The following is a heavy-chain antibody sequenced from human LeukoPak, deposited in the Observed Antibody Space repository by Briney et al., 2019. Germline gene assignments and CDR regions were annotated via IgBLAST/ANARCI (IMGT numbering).Heavy chain of an antibody. V-gene: IGHV1-2*02. CDR2: INPNRGGA. CDR1: VYTFSRDG. D-gene: IGHD3-3*01. Sequence: ASVKVSCKASVYTFSRDGFSWVRQAPGQGREWRGWINPNRGGAKYAQKCQGRVTMTRDTSISTAYMELSRLRSDDTAVYYCARDDLEDDFWSRGHYYYMGVWGKGTTVTVSS. CDR3: ARDDLEDDFWSRGHYYYMGV. J-gene: IGHJ6*03.